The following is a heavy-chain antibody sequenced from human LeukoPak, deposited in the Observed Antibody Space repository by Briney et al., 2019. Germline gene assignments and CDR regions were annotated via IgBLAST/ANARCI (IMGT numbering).Heavy chain of an antibody. D-gene: IGHD6-19*01. CDR3: ARQGSSSGWYGGRAGYFDY. V-gene: IGHV5-51*01. Sequence: GESLKISCKGSGYNFTSYWIGWVRQMPGKGLEWMGIIYPGDSDTRYSPSFQGQVTISADKSIGTAYLQWSSLKASDTAMYYCARQGSSSGWYGGRAGYFDYWGQGILLTVSS. CDR2: IYPGDSDT. J-gene: IGHJ4*02. CDR1: GYNFTSYW.